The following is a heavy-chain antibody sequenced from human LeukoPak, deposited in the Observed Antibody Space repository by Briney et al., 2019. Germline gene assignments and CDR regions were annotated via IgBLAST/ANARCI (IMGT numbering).Heavy chain of an antibody. Sequence: SQTLSLTCALSGDSLSSNSAGWDWVRQSPWRGLEWLGRTYYRSKWYNDYAVSVKSRITINPDTSKNQFSLQLNSVTPEDTAVYYCAGLTTGLDAFDIWGQGTMVTVSS. V-gene: IGHV6-1*01. CDR2: TYYRSKWYN. CDR3: AGLTTGLDAFDI. J-gene: IGHJ3*02. CDR1: GDSLSSNSAG. D-gene: IGHD4/OR15-4a*01.